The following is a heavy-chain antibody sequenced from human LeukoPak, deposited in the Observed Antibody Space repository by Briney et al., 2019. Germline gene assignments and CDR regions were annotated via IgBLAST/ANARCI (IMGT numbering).Heavy chain of an antibody. CDR2: IKQDGSEK. D-gene: IGHD2-8*02. CDR1: GFTFSSYW. Sequence: GGSLRLSCTASGFTFSSYWMTWVRQAPGKGLEWVANIKQDGSEKHYVDSVKGRFTISRDNAKNSLYLQMNSLRAEDTAVYYCARGWSKFDYWGQGTLVTVSS. CDR3: ARGWSKFDY. J-gene: IGHJ4*02. V-gene: IGHV3-7*03.